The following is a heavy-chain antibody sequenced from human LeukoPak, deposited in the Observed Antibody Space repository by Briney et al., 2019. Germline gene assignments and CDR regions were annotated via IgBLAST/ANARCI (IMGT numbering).Heavy chain of an antibody. D-gene: IGHD2-2*01. J-gene: IGHJ3*02. Sequence: SQTLSLTCTVSGGSISSGSYYWSWIRQPPGKGLEWIGYIYYSGSTNYNPSLKSRVTISVDTSKNQFSLKLSSVTAADTAVYYCARGYCSSTSCLDAFDIWGQGTMVTVSS. CDR1: GGSISSGSYY. CDR2: IYYSGST. V-gene: IGHV4-61*01. CDR3: ARGYCSSTSCLDAFDI.